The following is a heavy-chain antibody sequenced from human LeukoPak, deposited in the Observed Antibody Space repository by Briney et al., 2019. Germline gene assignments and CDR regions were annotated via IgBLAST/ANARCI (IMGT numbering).Heavy chain of an antibody. CDR1: GFTFSNYR. J-gene: IGHJ4*02. Sequence: GGSLRLSCAASGFTFSNYRMSWVRQAPGKGLEWVSSISSSSTYKYYADSVEGRFTISRDNSKSSLYLQMDSLRAEDTAVYYCVSQEVVPHWGQGTLVSVSS. CDR2: ISSSSTYK. D-gene: IGHD2-15*01. CDR3: VSQEVVPH. V-gene: IGHV3-21*01.